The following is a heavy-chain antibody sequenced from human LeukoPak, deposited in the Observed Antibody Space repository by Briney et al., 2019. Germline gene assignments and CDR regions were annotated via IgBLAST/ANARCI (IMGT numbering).Heavy chain of an antibody. CDR2: IYSVGST. CDR3: ARTPPGAGNWFDP. CDR1: GLTVSSNY. Sequence: PGGSLRLSCAASGLTVSSNYMSWVRQAPGKGLEWVSIIYSVGSTYYADSVKGRFTISRDNSKNTVFLQMNSLRAEDTAVYYCARTPPGAGNWFDPWGQGTLVTVSS. J-gene: IGHJ5*02. D-gene: IGHD2-15*01. V-gene: IGHV3-53*01.